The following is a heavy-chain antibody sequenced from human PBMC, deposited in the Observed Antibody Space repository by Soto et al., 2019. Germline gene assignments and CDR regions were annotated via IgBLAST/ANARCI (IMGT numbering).Heavy chain of an antibody. Sequence: EVQMVESGGGLVQPGGSLRLSCAASSGFTFRSHWMHWVRQAPGKGLVWVSRIGIDGATTNYADSVKGRITISRDNAKNLLYLQLNSLRVEDTAIYYCARGPSGSGYYVGDYWGQGTQVTVSS. J-gene: IGHJ4*02. V-gene: IGHV3-74*01. CDR3: ARGPSGSGYYVGDY. CDR2: IGIDGATT. D-gene: IGHD3-10*02. CDR1: SGFTFRSHW.